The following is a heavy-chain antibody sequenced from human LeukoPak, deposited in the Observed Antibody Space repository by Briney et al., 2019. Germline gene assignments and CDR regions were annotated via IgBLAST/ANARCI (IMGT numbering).Heavy chain of an antibody. CDR2: ISYDGSNK. CDR1: GFTFSSYA. D-gene: IGHD3-16*01. CDR3: ARDFGFDY. J-gene: IGHJ4*02. V-gene: IGHV3-30-3*01. Sequence: GGSLRLSCAASGFTFSSYAMHWVRQAPGKGLEWVAVISYDGSNKYYADSVKGRFTISRDNSKNTLYLQMNSLRAEDTAVYYCARDFGFDYWGQGTLVTVSS.